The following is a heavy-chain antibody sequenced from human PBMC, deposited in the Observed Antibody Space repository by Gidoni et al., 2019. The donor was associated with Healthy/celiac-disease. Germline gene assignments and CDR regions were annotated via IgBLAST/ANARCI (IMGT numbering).Heavy chain of an antibody. CDR1: GGSISSYY. CDR2: SYYSGST. D-gene: IGHD4-17*01. Sequence: QVQLQESGPGLVKPSETLSLTCTVSGGSISSYYWSWIRQPPGKGLEWIGDSYYSGSTNYNPSLKSRVTISVDTSKNQFSLKLSSVTAADTAVYYCARAHKGVAYGDYGIYYYYGMDVWGQGTTVTVSS. J-gene: IGHJ6*02. V-gene: IGHV4-59*01. CDR3: ARAHKGVAYGDYGIYYYYGMDV.